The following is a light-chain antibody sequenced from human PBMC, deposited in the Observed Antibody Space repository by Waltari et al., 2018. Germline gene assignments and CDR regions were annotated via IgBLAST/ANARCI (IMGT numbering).Light chain of an antibody. Sequence: QSVLTQPPSASGTPGQGVTISCSGGTSNIGNNVVNWYQQVPGKAPKLLIDRRDRRPGGVPDRFTGSKSGTSASLAISGLQSEDEADYYCEAWDDSLNGRWVFGGGTKVTVL. CDR3: EAWDDSLNGRWV. CDR1: TSNIGNNV. CDR2: RRD. J-gene: IGLJ3*02. V-gene: IGLV1-44*01.